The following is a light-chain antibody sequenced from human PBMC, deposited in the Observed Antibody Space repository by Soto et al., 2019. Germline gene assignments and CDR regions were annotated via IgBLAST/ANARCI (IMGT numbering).Light chain of an antibody. CDR1: SSDVGAYNF. CDR2: DVS. Sequence: QSALTQPASVSGSRGQSITISCTGTSSDVGAYNFASWYQQHPGKLPKLMIFDVSRWPSGVSDRFSGSKSGNTASLTISGLQAEDEGDYYCSSYTSSSTHVFGSGTKLTV. V-gene: IGLV2-14*03. CDR3: SSYTSSSTHV. J-gene: IGLJ1*01.